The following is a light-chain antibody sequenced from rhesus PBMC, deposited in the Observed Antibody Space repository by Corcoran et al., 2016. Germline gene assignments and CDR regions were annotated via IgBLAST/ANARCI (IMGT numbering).Light chain of an antibody. J-gene: IGKJ4*01. V-gene: IGKV3S9*01. CDR3: QQGDSIPLT. Sequence: EIVLTQSPTSMAVSQGERVTISCTASSSVSPNYLHWYQQKPGFPPSFIVYRTSNLASGFPARFSGSGSGNSYTLTISSMEAEDSANYYCQQGDSIPLTFGGGTKVEIK. CDR2: RTS. CDR1: SSVSPNY.